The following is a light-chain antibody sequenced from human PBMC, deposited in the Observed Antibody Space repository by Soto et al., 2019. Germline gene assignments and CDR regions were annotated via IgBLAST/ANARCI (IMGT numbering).Light chain of an antibody. V-gene: IGLV1-40*01. Sequence: QSVLTQPPSVSGAPGQRVTISCTGSSSNIEAAYDVHWYQQLPGTAPKLLVFGNNNRRSGVPDRFSGSKSGTSTSLAITGLEAAGEADYYFRSYEGTRSGSVVFGGGTKVTVL. J-gene: IGLJ2*01. CDR2: GNN. CDR1: SSNIEAAYD. CDR3: RSYEGTRSGSVV.